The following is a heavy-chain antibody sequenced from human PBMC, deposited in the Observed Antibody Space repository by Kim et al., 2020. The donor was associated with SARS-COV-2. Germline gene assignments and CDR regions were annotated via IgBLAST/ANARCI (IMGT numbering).Heavy chain of an antibody. J-gene: IGHJ5*02. CDR3: AREYSSSGWFDP. Sequence: YADSVKGRFTISRDKSKNTLYLQMNSLRAEDTAVYYCAREYSSSGWFDPWGQGTLVTVSS. D-gene: IGHD6-6*01. V-gene: IGHV3-33*01.